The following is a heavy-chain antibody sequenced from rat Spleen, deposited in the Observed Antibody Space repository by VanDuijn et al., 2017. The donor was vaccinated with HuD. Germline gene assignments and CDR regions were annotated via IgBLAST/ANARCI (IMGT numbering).Heavy chain of an antibody. Sequence: EVPLVESGGDLVQPGRSLKLTCAASGFTFSHYGMAWVRQAPTKGLEWVATLSYDGHTTYYRDSVKGRFTISRDIAKSTLYLQMDSLGSEDTATYYCARRHYGYTDYFDYWGQGVMVTVSS. J-gene: IGHJ2*01. V-gene: IGHV5-29*01. CDR1: GFTFSHYG. D-gene: IGHD1-11*01. CDR3: ARRHYGYTDYFDY. CDR2: LSYDGHTT.